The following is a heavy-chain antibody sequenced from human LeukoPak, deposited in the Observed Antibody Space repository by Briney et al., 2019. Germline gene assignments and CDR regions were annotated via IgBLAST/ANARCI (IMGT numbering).Heavy chain of an antibody. D-gene: IGHD6-6*01. CDR2: IYSGGST. J-gene: IGHJ4*02. V-gene: IGHV3-66*02. CDR1: GFTVSSNY. CDR3: ARDPPPYSSSSVGDY. Sequence: GGYLRLYCAASGFTVSSNYMSWVRQAPGKGLEWVSVIYSGGSTYYADSVKGRFTISRDNSKNTLYLQMNSLRAEDTAVYYCARDPPPYSSSSVGDYWGQGTLVTVSS.